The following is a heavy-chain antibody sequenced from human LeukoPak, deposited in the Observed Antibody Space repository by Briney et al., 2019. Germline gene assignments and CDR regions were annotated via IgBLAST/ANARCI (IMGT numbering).Heavy chain of an antibody. D-gene: IGHD2-15*01. J-gene: IGHJ5*02. CDR1: GFSLSGYW. CDR3: ARDPRNVGLAP. CDR2: NNGDGSTT. Sequence: GGSLRLSCVASGFSLSGYWMYWVRQAPGKGLMYISRNNGDGSTTNYADVVKGRFTMSRDNVKNTLYLQMNSLRVEDTAVYYCARDPRNVGLAPWGEGTLVTVSS. V-gene: IGHV3-74*01.